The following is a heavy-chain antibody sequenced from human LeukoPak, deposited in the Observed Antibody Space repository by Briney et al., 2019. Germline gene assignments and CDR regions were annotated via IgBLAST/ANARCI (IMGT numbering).Heavy chain of an antibody. CDR2: ISGSGGST. CDR1: GFTSSSYA. Sequence: GGSLRLSCAASGFTSSSYAMSWVRQAPGKGLEWVSAISGSGGSTYYADSVKGRSTISRDNSKNTLYLQMNSLRAEDTAVYYCATQLGYYYYYGMDVWGQGTTVTVSS. J-gene: IGHJ6*02. D-gene: IGHD2-2*01. V-gene: IGHV3-23*01. CDR3: ATQLGYYYYYGMDV.